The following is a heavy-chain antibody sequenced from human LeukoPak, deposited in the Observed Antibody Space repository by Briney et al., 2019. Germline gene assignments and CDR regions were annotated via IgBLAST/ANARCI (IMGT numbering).Heavy chain of an antibody. J-gene: IGHJ3*02. Sequence: GASVKVSCKASGYTFTDYYMHWVQQAPGKGLEWMGRVDPEDGETIYAEKFQGRVTITADTSTDTAYMELSSLRSEDTAVYYCARDRYSGSYYLGGPDAFDIWGQGTMVTVSS. CDR2: VDPEDGET. V-gene: IGHV1-69-2*01. D-gene: IGHD1-26*01. CDR1: GYTFTDYY. CDR3: ARDRYSGSYYLGGPDAFDI.